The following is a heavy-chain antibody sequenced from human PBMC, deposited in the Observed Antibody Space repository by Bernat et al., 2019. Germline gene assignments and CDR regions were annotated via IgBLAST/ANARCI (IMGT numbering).Heavy chain of an antibody. J-gene: IGHJ4*02. Sequence: QVQLVQSGAEVKKPGSSVKVSCKASGGTFSSYAISWVRQAPGQGLEWMGRIIPILGIANYAQKFQGRVTITADKSTSTAYMELSSLRSEDTAVYYCASHGRYSSSWYVGGFDYWGQGTLVTVSS. V-gene: IGHV1-69*04. D-gene: IGHD6-13*01. CDR1: GGTFSSYA. CDR2: IIPILGIA. CDR3: ASHGRYSSSWYVGGFDY.